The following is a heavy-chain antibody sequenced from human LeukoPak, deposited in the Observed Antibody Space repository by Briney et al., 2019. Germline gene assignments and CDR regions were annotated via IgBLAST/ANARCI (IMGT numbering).Heavy chain of an antibody. V-gene: IGHV1-18*01. D-gene: IGHD2-2*01. CDR2: ISANNGDT. CDR3: ARRSQCSSSTCSKGGGFDI. CDR1: GFTFTSYG. J-gene: IGHJ3*02. Sequence: ASVRVSCKASGFTFTSYGFSWVRQAPGQGLEWMGWISANNGDTNYPQKVQGSVTMTTDTSTTTAYMELRSLTSDGTAVYYCARRSQCSSSTCSKGGGFDIWGQGTKVTVSS.